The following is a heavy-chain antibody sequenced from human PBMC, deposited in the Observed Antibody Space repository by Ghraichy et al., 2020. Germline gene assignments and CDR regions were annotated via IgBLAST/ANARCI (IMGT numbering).Heavy chain of an antibody. CDR1: GGSISSSSYY. V-gene: IGHV4-39*01. Sequence: SETLSLTCTVSGGSISSSSYYWGWIRQPPGKGLEWIGSIYYSGSTYYNPSLKSRVTISVDTSKNQFSLKLSSVTAADTAVYYCARSMVTVYYYYGMDVWGQGTTVTVSS. CDR3: ARSMVTVYYYYGMDV. CDR2: IYYSGST. D-gene: IGHD5-18*01. J-gene: IGHJ6*02.